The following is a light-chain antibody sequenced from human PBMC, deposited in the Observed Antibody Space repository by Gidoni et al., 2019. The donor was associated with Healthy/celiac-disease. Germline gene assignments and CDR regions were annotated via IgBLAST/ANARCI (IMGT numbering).Light chain of an antibody. Sequence: QSVLTQPPSASGTPGQRATIPCSGSSSNIGSNTVNWYQQLPGTAPKLLIYSNNQRPSGVPDRFSGSKSGTSDSLAISGLQSEDEADYYCAAWDDSLNGWVFGGGTKLTVL. V-gene: IGLV1-44*01. CDR1: SSNIGSNT. J-gene: IGLJ3*02. CDR2: SNN. CDR3: AAWDDSLNGWV.